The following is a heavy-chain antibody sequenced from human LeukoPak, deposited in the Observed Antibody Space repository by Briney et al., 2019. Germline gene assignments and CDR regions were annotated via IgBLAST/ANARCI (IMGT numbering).Heavy chain of an antibody. V-gene: IGHV3-7*05. Sequence: PGGSLRLSCGVSGFTFSNYWMSWVRQAPGKGLEWVANIKEDGSDTYYLDSVRGRFTISRDNAKNSLYLQMKSLRAEDTAVYYCASASCVHLWSQSFDYWGQGTLVAVSS. CDR1: GFTFSNYW. J-gene: IGHJ4*02. CDR3: ASASCVHLWSQSFDY. CDR2: IKEDGSDT. D-gene: IGHD5-18*01.